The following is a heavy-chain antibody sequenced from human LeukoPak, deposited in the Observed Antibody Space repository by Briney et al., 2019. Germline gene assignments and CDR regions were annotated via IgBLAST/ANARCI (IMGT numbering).Heavy chain of an antibody. CDR1: GFTVSNNY. Sequence: PGGSLRLSCAASGFTVSNNYMSWGRQAPGKGLEWVSTMYSGGSSYSADSVKGRFTISRDNSKNMLYLHMYTLRVEDTAVYYCASKMVPDAGKGLGYWGQGTLVTVSS. CDR3: ASKMVPDAGKGLGY. CDR2: MYSGGSS. V-gene: IGHV3-53*01. D-gene: IGHD2-2*01. J-gene: IGHJ4*02.